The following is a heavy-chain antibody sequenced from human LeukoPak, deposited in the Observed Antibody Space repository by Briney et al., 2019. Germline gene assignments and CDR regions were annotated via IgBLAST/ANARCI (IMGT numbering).Heavy chain of an antibody. CDR2: ISGSGGST. CDR1: GFTFSSYA. D-gene: IGHD3-3*01. Sequence: GGSLRLSCAASGFTFSSYAMSWVRQAPGKGLEWVSAISGSGGSTYYADSVKGRFTISRDNSKNTLYLQMSSLRAEDTAVYYCARPRYDFWSGSSYYYYGMDVWGQGTTLTVSS. J-gene: IGHJ6*02. CDR3: ARPRYDFWSGSSYYYYGMDV. V-gene: IGHV3-23*01.